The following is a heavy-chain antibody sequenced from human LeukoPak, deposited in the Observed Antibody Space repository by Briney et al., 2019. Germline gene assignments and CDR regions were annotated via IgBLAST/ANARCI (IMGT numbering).Heavy chain of an antibody. D-gene: IGHD6-6*01. V-gene: IGHV3-66*04. CDR1: GFTVSSNY. J-gene: IGHJ4*02. CDR3: ARHRGIYSSSHFDY. CDR2: IYSGGST. Sequence: GGSLRLSCAASGFTVSSNYMSWVRQAPGKGLEWVSVIYSGGSTYYADFVKGRFTLSRDNSKNTLYLQMNSLRAEDTAVYYCARHRGIYSSSHFDYWGQGTLVTVSS.